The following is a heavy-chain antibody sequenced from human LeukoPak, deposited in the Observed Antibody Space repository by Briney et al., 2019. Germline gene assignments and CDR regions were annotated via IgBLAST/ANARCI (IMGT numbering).Heavy chain of an antibody. Sequence: PGASLRLSCAASGFIFSNYAMSWVRQAPGKGLEWVSAITGSGDSTYYEDSVKGRFTISRDNSKNTLYLQVNSLRAEDTAVYYCAKWGDYDILTGYYDSDYWGQGTLVTVSS. V-gene: IGHV3-23*01. CDR1: GFIFSNYA. CDR2: ITGSGDST. CDR3: AKWGDYDILTGYYDSDY. J-gene: IGHJ4*02. D-gene: IGHD3-9*01.